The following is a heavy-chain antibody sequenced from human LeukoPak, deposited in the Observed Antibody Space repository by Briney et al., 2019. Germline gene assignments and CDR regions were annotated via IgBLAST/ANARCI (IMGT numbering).Heavy chain of an antibody. CDR3: ARWTSTYDSSSDY. V-gene: IGHV4-39*01. Sequence: PSETLSLTCTVSGGSISSSSYYWGWIRQPPGKGLEWIGSIYYSGSTYYNPSLKSRVTISVDTSKNQFSLKLSSVTAADTAVYYCARWTSTYDSSSDYWGQGTLVTVSS. CDR1: GGSISSSSYY. CDR2: IYYSGST. D-gene: IGHD3-22*01. J-gene: IGHJ4*02.